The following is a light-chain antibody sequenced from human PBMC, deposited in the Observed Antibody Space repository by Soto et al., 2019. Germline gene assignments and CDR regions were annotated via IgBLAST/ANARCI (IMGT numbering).Light chain of an antibody. CDR1: QSVDTN. V-gene: IGKV3-15*01. CDR2: RAS. J-gene: IGKJ2*01. CDR3: QQYNDWPTFT. Sequence: EIVLTQSPATLSVSPGETATLACRASQSVDTNLAGYQQKPGQAPRLLIYRASIRASGIPARFAGSGTGTEFALPISRLQSEDSGIYYCQQYNDWPTFTFGQGTKLE.